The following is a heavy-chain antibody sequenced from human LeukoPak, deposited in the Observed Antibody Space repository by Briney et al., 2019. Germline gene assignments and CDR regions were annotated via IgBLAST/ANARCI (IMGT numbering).Heavy chain of an antibody. Sequence: SETLSLTCAVYGGSFSGYYWSWIRQPPGKGLEWIGEINHSGSTNYNPSLKSRVTISVDTSKNQFSLKLSSVTAADTAVYYCARGRDRGVVVVAAMSGVDVWGQGTTVTVSS. V-gene: IGHV4-34*01. CDR3: ARGRDRGVVVVAAMSGVDV. CDR1: GGSFSGYY. CDR2: INHSGST. J-gene: IGHJ6*02. D-gene: IGHD2-15*01.